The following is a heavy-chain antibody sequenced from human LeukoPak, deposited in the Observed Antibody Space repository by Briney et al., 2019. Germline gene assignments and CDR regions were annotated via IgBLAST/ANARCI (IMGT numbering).Heavy chain of an antibody. Sequence: PSETLSLTCTVSGGSISSYYWSWIRQPPGKGLEWIGYIHYSGITNYNPSLKSRVTISMDTSKYQFSLKLSSVAAADTAIYYCARHISYGGDSAFGYWGQGTLVTVSS. CDR3: ARHISYGGDSAFGY. CDR2: IHYSGIT. D-gene: IGHD4-23*01. V-gene: IGHV4-59*08. J-gene: IGHJ4*02. CDR1: GGSISSYY.